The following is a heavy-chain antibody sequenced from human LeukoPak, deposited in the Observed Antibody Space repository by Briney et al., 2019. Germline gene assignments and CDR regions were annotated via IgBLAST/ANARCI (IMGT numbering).Heavy chain of an antibody. CDR3: ARERDSSGYYYGGFDP. Sequence: GGSLRLSCAASGFTFSDYYMSWIRRAPGKGLEWVSYISSSGSTIYYADSVKGRFTISRDNAKNSLYLQMNSLRAEDTAVYYCARERDSSGYYYGGFDPWGQGTLVTVSS. J-gene: IGHJ5*02. CDR1: GFTFSDYY. D-gene: IGHD3-22*01. V-gene: IGHV3-11*01. CDR2: ISSSGSTI.